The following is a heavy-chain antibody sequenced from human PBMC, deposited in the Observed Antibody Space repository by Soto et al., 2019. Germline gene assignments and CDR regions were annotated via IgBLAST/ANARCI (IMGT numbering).Heavy chain of an antibody. Sequence: SETLSLTCTVSGGSINTNNYYWGWVRQPPGKGLEWIGSVFYNGTTYYSPSLKSRVTISLAPSRTQFSLKLESVTAADTAVYFRGRPVVVSPVANAWGQGTLVTVSS. D-gene: IGHD2-15*01. J-gene: IGHJ5*02. V-gene: IGHV4-39*01. CDR1: GGSINTNNYY. CDR3: GRPVVVSPVANA. CDR2: VFYNGTT.